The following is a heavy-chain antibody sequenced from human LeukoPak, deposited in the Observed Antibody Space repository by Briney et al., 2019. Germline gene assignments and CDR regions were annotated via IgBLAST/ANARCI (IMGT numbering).Heavy chain of an antibody. CDR3: ARDPRNKGFDP. CDR2: IKGDGSDT. D-gene: IGHD1/OR15-1a*01. CDR1: GFTFRGYW. Sequence: GGSLRLSCAASGFTFRGYWMHWVRQVPGKGLVWVACIKGDGSDTAYADSVKGRFTISRDNARNTLYLQMNNLRVEDMAVYYCARDPRNKGFDPWGQGTLVTVSS. V-gene: IGHV3-74*03. J-gene: IGHJ5*02.